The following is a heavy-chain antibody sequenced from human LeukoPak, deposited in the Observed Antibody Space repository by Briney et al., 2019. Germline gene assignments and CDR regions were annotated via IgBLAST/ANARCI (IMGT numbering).Heavy chain of an antibody. CDR2: ISGSDGST. V-gene: IGHV3-23*01. CDR1: GFIFSNYA. Sequence: PGGSLRLSCAASGFIFSNYAMSWVRQAPGKGLEWVSTISGSDGSTYYADSVKGRFTISRDNSKNTLYLQMNSLGVDDTAVYYCAKLRSGDPVAATNYWGQGTLVTVSS. D-gene: IGHD2-15*01. J-gene: IGHJ4*02. CDR3: AKLRSGDPVAATNY.